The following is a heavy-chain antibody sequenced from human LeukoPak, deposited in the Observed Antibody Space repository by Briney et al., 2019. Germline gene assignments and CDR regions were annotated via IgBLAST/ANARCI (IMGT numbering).Heavy chain of an antibody. D-gene: IGHD3-10*01. Sequence: PGGSLRLSCAASGFTFSSYSMNWVRQAPGKGLEWVSYISSSSSTIYYADSVKGRFTISRDNSKNTLYLEMNSLRAEDTAVYYCAKDQGRGLGSYSWGNFDYWGQGTLATVSS. J-gene: IGHJ4*02. V-gene: IGHV3-48*01. CDR1: GFTFSSYS. CDR3: AKDQGRGLGSYSWGNFDY. CDR2: ISSSSSTI.